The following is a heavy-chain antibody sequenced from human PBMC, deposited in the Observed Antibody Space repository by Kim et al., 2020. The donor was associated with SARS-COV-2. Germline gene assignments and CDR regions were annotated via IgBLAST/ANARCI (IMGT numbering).Heavy chain of an antibody. Sequence: GGSLRLSCAASGFTFSSYAMSWVRQAPGKGLEWVSAISGSGGSTYYADSVKGRFTISRDNSKNTLYLQMNSLRAEDTAVYYCAKERGYCSGGSCYWFDPWGPGNPGHRLL. CDR2: ISGSGGST. CDR1: GFTFSSYA. CDR3: AKERGYCSGGSCYWFDP. J-gene: IGHJ5*02. V-gene: IGHV3-23*01. D-gene: IGHD2-15*01.